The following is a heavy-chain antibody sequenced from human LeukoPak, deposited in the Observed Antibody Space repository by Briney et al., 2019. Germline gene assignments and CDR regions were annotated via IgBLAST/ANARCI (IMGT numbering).Heavy chain of an antibody. CDR1: GYTFTSYG. J-gene: IGHJ6*02. Sequence: ASVKVSCKASGYTFTSYGISWVRQAPGQGLDWMGWISAYNGNTNYAQKLQGRVTMTTDTSTSTAYMELRSLRSDDTAVYYCARVGSYGSSGYYYYYGMDVWGQGTTVTVSS. V-gene: IGHV1-18*01. CDR3: ARVGSYGSSGYYYYYGMDV. D-gene: IGHD3-22*01. CDR2: ISAYNGNT.